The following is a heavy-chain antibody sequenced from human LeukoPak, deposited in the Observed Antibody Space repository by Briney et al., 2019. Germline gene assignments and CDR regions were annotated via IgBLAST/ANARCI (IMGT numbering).Heavy chain of an antibody. V-gene: IGHV3-9*01. D-gene: IGHD3-10*01. J-gene: IGHJ4*02. CDR1: GFTFDDYA. CDR3: AKGRGSEDVFFDY. Sequence: PGGSLRLSCAASGFTFDDYAMHWVRQAPGKGLEWVSGISWNSGSIGYADSVKGRFTISRDNAKNSLHLQMNSLRAEDTALYYCAKGRGSEDVFFDYWGQGTLVTVSS. CDR2: ISWNSGSI.